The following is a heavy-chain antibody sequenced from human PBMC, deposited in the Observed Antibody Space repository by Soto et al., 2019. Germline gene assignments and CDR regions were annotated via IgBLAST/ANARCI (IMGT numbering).Heavy chain of an antibody. V-gene: IGHV4-34*01. CDR3: ARERVVLVRAAVRVWDDYQYYGMDV. Sequence: SETRSRTCAIYGGSFSYDYWSWILQPPGKGLEWMGKISHSGSTNYNPSLKSRVSISADTSKNQFSLSLSSVTAADTAVYYCARERVVLVRAAVRVWDDYQYYGMDVWGQGTTVTVSS. J-gene: IGHJ6*02. CDR1: GGSFSYDY. CDR2: ISHSGST. D-gene: IGHD2-2*02.